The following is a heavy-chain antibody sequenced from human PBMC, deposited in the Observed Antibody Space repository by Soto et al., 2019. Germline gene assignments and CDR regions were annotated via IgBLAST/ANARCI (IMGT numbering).Heavy chain of an antibody. CDR3: ARIRKVASGYPQYYFDY. V-gene: IGHV2-26*01. D-gene: IGHD3-22*01. J-gene: IGHJ4*02. CDR1: GFSLSNARMG. Sequence: QVTLKASGPVLVKPTETLTLTCTVSGFSLSNARMGVSWIRQPPGKALEWLAHIFSNDEKSYSTSLKSRLTISKDTSKSHVFLNMTNMDPVDTATYYCARIRKVASGYPQYYFDYWGQGTLVTVSS. CDR2: IFSNDEK.